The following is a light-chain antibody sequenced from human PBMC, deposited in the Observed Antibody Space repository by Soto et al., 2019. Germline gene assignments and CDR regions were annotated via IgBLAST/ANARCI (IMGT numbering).Light chain of an antibody. CDR3: SSYASSSTLYV. V-gene: IGLV2-14*03. CDR1: SSDVGGYKY. J-gene: IGLJ1*01. CDR2: DVS. Sequence: QSVLTQPASVSGSPGQSITISCTGTSSDVGGYKYVAWYQQHPGKAPKLMIYDVSSRPSGVSNRFSGSKSGNTASLTISGLQAEDEADYYCSSYASSSTLYVFGTGTKVTVL.